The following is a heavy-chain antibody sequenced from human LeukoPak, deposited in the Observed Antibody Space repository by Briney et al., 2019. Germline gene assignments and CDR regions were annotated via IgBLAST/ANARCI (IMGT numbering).Heavy chain of an antibody. CDR1: GGSFSGYY. CDR2: VNHSGSA. D-gene: IGHD6-6*01. Sequence: SETLSLTCAVYGGSFSGYYWNWIRQPPGKGLEWIGEVNHSGSANYNPSLKSRVTMSVDTSKNQFSLKLSSVTAADTAVYYCVGGLGHSSSDYWGQGTLVTVSS. CDR3: VGGLGHSSSDY. V-gene: IGHV4-34*01. J-gene: IGHJ4*02.